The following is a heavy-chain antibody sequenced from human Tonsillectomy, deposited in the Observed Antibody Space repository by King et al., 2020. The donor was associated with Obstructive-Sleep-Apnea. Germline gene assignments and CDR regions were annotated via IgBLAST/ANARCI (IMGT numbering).Heavy chain of an antibody. Sequence: VQLQESGPGLVKPSETLSLTCTVSGYSISSGYFWNWIRQPPGKGLEWIGSIYVGGSTDYNPSLKSRVTISGDTSKNQLSLKLRSVTAADTAVFYCATGPLQSRAEFFQHWGRGTLVTVSS. J-gene: IGHJ1*01. D-gene: IGHD5-24*01. CDR3: ATGPLQSRAEFFQH. CDR2: IYVGGST. V-gene: IGHV4-38-2*02. CDR1: GYSISSGYF.